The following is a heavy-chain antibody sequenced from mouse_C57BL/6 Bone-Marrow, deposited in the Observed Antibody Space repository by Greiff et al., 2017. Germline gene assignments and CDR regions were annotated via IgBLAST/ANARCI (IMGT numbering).Heavy chain of an antibody. V-gene: IGHV1-66*01. CDR1: GYSFTSYY. CDR3: ARSGIPYGSGGYFDV. CDR2: IYPGSGNT. Sequence: QVQLQQSGPELVKPGASVKISCKASGYSFTSYYIHWVKQRPGQGLEWIGWIYPGSGNTKYNEKFKGKATLTADTSSSTAYMQLSSLTSEDSAVYYCARSGIPYGSGGYFDVWGTGTTVTVSS. J-gene: IGHJ1*03. D-gene: IGHD1-1*01.